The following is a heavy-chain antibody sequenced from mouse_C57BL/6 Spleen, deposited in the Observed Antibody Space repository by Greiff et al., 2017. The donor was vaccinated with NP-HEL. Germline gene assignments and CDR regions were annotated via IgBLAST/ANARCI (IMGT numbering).Heavy chain of an antibody. D-gene: IGHD1-1*01. Sequence: VQLQQSGAELVKPGASVKISCKASGYAFSSYWMNWVKQRPGKGLEWIGQIYPGDGDTNYNGKFKGKATLTADKSSSTAYMQLSSLTSEDSAVYFCARRGYGSSYCDYWGQGTTLTVSS. J-gene: IGHJ2*01. CDR3: ARRGYGSSYCDY. V-gene: IGHV1-80*01. CDR2: IYPGDGDT. CDR1: GYAFSSYW.